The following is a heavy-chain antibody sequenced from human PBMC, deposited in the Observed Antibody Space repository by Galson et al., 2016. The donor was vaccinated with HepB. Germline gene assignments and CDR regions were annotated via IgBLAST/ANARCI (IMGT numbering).Heavy chain of an antibody. CDR1: GYSFTDYA. J-gene: IGHJ4*02. D-gene: IGHD6-6*01. V-gene: IGHV7-4-1*02. CDR3: ARGTGSSSEVY. Sequence: SVKVSCKASGYSFTDYAMNWVRQAPGQGLQWMGWITTNTGNPTYAQGFTGQFVFSLDTSVSTAYLQISSLKAEDTAVYYCARGTGSSSEVYWGQGTLVTVSS. CDR2: ITTNTGNP.